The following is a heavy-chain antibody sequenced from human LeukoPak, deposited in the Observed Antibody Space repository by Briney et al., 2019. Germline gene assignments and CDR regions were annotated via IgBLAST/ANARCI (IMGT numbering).Heavy chain of an antibody. V-gene: IGHV4-4*07. D-gene: IGHD1-26*01. CDR1: GASINSYY. CDR2: IYTSGST. CDR3: ATGAPMDY. J-gene: IGHJ4*02. Sequence: SETLSLTCTVCGASINSYYWTWIRQPAGKGLEWIGRIYTSGSTNYNPSLKSRVTMSVDTSKNQFSLKLSPVTAADTAVYYCATGAPMDYWGQGTLVTVSS.